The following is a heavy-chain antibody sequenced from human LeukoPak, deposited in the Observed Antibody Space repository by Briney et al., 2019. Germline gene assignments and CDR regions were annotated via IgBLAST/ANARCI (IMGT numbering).Heavy chain of an antibody. Sequence: ASVTVSFTASGYTFTIYDINWVRQATGQGLEWMGWMNPNSGNTGYAQKFQGRVTMTRNTSISTAYMELSSLRSEDTAVYYCARQNYDYVWGSYRYDYWGQGTLVTVSS. D-gene: IGHD3-16*02. J-gene: IGHJ4*02. CDR2: MNPNSGNT. CDR3: ARQNYDYVWGSYRYDY. CDR1: GYTFTIYD. V-gene: IGHV1-8*01.